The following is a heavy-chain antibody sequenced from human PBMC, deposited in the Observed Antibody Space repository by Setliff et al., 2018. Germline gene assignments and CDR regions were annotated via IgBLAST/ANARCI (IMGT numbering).Heavy chain of an antibody. D-gene: IGHD3-3*01. CDR3: ARMTGFLYTDV. CDR2: IYTTVSANSVST. J-gene: IGHJ6*03. Sequence: SETLSLTCTVSGGSISSGIYYWSWSRQPAGKGLEWIGQIYTTVSANSVSTNYNPSLKSRVTISVDTSKNQFALKLSSVTAADTAVYYCARMTGFLYTDVWGKGTTVTVSS. V-gene: IGHV4-61*09. CDR1: GGSISSGIYY.